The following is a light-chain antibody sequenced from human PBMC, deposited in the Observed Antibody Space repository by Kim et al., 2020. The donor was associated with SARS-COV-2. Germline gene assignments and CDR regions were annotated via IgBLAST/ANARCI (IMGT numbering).Light chain of an antibody. Sequence: TFSCTGSSSDVGGYINVSWYQQHPGKAPKLIIYDVSKRPSGASDRFSGSKSANTASLTISGLQAEDEAEYYCASFTSSTTWVFGGGTQLTVL. J-gene: IGLJ3*02. CDR1: SSDVGGYIN. CDR3: ASFTSSTTWV. CDR2: DVS. V-gene: IGLV2-14*04.